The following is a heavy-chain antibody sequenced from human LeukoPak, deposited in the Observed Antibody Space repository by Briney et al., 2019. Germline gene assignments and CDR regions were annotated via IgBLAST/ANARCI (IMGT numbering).Heavy chain of an antibody. V-gene: IGHV4-34*01. D-gene: IGHD1-7*01. CDR1: GGSFSNYY. CDR3: ARRWNYGRNYYIDV. Sequence: SGTLSLTCAVYGGSFSNYYWSWIRQPPGRRLEWIGEINDSGRTNYNPSLMSRVTVSVDTSKNQFSLRLTSVTATDTAVYHCARRWNYGRNYYIDVWGNGATVSVSS. CDR2: INDSGRT. J-gene: IGHJ6*03.